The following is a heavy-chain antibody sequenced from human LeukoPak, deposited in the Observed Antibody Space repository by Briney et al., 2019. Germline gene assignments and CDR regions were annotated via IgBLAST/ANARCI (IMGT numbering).Heavy chain of an antibody. CDR1: GGSISSGGYS. CDR2: IYHSGST. CDR3: ARGPPPDLDY. V-gene: IGHV4-30-2*01. J-gene: IGHJ4*02. Sequence: PSETLSLTCAVSGGSISSGGYSWSWIRQPPGKGLEWIGYIYHSGSTYYNPSLKSRVTISVDRSKNQFSLKLSSVTAADTAVYYCARGPPPDLDYWGRGTLVTVSS.